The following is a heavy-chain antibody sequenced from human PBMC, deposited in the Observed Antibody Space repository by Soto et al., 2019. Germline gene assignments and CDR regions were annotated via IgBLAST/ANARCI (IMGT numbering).Heavy chain of an antibody. CDR1: GGSFSGYY. D-gene: IGHD3-16*02. CDR3: ARGGLMITFGGVIVASYYYYGMDV. J-gene: IGHJ6*02. CDR2: INHSGST. Sequence: PSETLSLTCAVYGGSFSGYYWSWIRQPPGKGLEWIGEINHSGSTNYNPSLKSRVTISVDTSENQFSLKLSSVTAADTAVYYCARGGLMITFGGVIVASYYYYGMDVWGQGTTVTVS. V-gene: IGHV4-34*01.